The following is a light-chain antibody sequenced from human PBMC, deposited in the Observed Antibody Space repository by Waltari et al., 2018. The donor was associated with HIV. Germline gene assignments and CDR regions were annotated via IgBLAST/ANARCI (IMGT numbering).Light chain of an antibody. J-gene: IGLJ2*01. Sequence: QSVLTQPPSVSAAPGQKVTISCSGSSSNIGNNYVSWYQQFPGTAPKLLISDNNTRPSGIPDRFSGSKSGTSATLGITGLQTGDEADYYCGTWDSSLSAVVFGGGTKLTVL. V-gene: IGLV1-51*01. CDR1: SSNIGNNY. CDR3: GTWDSSLSAVV. CDR2: DNN.